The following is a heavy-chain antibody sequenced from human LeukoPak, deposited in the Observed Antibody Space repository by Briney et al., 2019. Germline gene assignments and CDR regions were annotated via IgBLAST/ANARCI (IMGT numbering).Heavy chain of an antibody. J-gene: IGHJ4*02. Sequence: GGSLRLSCAASGFTLSSYSMNWVRQAPGKGLEWVSTINSSSSYIYYADSVKGRFTISRDNAKNSLYLQMNSLRAEDTAVYYCARARITGTTLPVEYWGQGTLVTVSS. CDR3: ARARITGTTLPVEY. CDR2: INSSSSYI. V-gene: IGHV3-21*01. D-gene: IGHD1-20*01. CDR1: GFTLSSYS.